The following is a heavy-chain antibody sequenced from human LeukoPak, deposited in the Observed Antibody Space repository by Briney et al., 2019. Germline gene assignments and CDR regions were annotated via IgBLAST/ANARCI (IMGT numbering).Heavy chain of an antibody. CDR3: ARGADTGYSSDS. V-gene: IGHV3-74*01. D-gene: IGHD6-19*01. CDR1: GFTFSSYE. J-gene: IGHJ1*01. Sequence: GGSLRLSCAASGFTFSSYEMNWVRQAPGKGLVWVSRINSDARSTSYADSVKGRFTISRDNAKNTLYLQMNSLRAEDTAVYYCARGADTGYSSDSRGQGTLVTVSS. CDR2: INSDARST.